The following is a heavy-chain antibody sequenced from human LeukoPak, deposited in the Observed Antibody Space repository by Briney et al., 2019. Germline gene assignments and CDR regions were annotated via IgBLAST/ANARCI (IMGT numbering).Heavy chain of an antibody. CDR1: CGSISSSSYY. D-gene: IGHD3-22*01. Sequence: SETLSLTCTVSCGSISSSSYYWGWIRQPPGKGLEWIGSIYYSGSTYYNPSLKSRVTISVDTSKNQFSLKLSSVTAADTAIYYCARVTGYMIEDYFDYWGQGTLVTVSS. V-gene: IGHV4-39*07. J-gene: IGHJ4*02. CDR3: ARVTGYMIEDYFDY. CDR2: IYYSGST.